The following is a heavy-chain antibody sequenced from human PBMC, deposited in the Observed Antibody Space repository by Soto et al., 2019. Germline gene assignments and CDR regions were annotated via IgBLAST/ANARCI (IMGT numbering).Heavy chain of an antibody. V-gene: IGHV1-69*12. Sequence: QVQLVQSGAEVKKPGSSVKVSCKASGGTFSSYAISWVRQAPGQGLEWMGGIIPIFGTANYAPKFQGRVTITADESTSAAYMDRSSLRSEDTAVYYCAPAGYCGGYCYYVIGCYWCRGTLVTVSS. D-gene: IGHD2-21*02. CDR2: IIPIFGTA. CDR3: APAGYCGGYCYYVIGCY. CDR1: GGTFSSYA. J-gene: IGHJ4*02.